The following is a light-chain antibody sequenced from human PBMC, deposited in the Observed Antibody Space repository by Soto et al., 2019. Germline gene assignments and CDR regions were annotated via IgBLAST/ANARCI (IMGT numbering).Light chain of an antibody. V-gene: IGKV1-5*01. CDR2: AAS. CDR1: QTISSW. CDR3: QQRSNWPPFT. Sequence: DIQMTQSPSTLSGSVGDRVTITCRASQTISSWLAWYQQKPGKAPKLLISAASRLQSGVPSRFSGSGSGTDFTLTISSLEPEDFAVYYCQQRSNWPPFTCGQGTRREI. J-gene: IGKJ5*01.